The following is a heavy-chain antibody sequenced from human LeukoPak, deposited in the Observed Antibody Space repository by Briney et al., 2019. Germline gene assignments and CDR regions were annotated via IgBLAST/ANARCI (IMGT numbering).Heavy chain of an antibody. CDR1: GFTFSSYG. CDR2: ISGSGGST. Sequence: GGSLRLSCAASGFTFSSYGMSWVRQAPGKGLEWVSVISGSGGSTYYADSVKGRFTISRDNSKNTLYLQMNSLRAEDTAVYYCAREEGDAFDIWGQGTMVTVSS. CDR3: AREEGDAFDI. V-gene: IGHV3-23*01. J-gene: IGHJ3*02.